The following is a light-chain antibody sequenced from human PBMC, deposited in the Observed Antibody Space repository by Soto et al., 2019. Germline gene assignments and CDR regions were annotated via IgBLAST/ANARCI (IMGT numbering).Light chain of an antibody. J-gene: IGLJ1*01. CDR2: EGS. CDR1: SRDVGSGNL. CDR3: RSYAGNXLYV. Sequence: QSVLTQPASVSGSPVQSITISCTGTSRDVGSGNLVAWYQQHPGKAPKLMIYEGSKRPSGVANRFYGSKSGNTASLTISGLQAEDEADYYCRSYAGNXLYVLGTGTKAXVX. V-gene: IGLV2-23*01.